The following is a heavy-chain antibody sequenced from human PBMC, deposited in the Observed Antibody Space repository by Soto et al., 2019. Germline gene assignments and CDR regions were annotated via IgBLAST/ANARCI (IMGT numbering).Heavy chain of an antibody. J-gene: IGHJ5*02. Sequence: GASVKVSGKASEYTFSSYLVHWVRQVHGQGLEWMGWNNGYNGKTEYSQKFQGRVTITRDTSANTAYLELSSLTSEDTAVYYCAEPHDRAGLGTWGQGTLVTVSS. CDR1: EYTFSSYL. CDR2: NNGYNGKT. CDR3: AEPHDRAGLGT. V-gene: IGHV1-3*01. D-gene: IGHD3-9*01.